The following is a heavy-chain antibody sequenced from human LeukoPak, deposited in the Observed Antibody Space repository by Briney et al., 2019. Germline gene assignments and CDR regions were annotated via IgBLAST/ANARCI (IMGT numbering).Heavy chain of an antibody. CDR2: IQSNGRNK. CDR3: ARESEGGTGTSCPDY. J-gene: IGHJ4*02. D-gene: IGHD2-2*01. Sequence: PGGSLRLSCAASGFTFSIYWMSWVRQAPGKGLEWVAGIQSNGRNKYYVDSVKGRFAISRGNSKSTLYLQVNSLRVEDTALYYCARESEGGTGTSCPDYWGQGTLVTVSS. CDR1: GFTFSIYW. V-gene: IGHV3-30*03.